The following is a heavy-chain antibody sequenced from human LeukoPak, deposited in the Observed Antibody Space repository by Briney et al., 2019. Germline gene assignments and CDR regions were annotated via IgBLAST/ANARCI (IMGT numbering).Heavy chain of an antibody. D-gene: IGHD1-26*01. CDR1: GASLRSYY. CDR2: ISDTGKT. V-gene: IGHV4-59*01. Sequence: SETLSLTCSVSGASLRSYYWDWLRQSPGKGLAWIGYISDTGKTDSNPSLRSRVTISVDTSKNQFSLKLSSVTAADTAVYYCAKDDGSRSYSVYWGQGTLVTVSS. J-gene: IGHJ4*02. CDR3: AKDDGSRSYSVY.